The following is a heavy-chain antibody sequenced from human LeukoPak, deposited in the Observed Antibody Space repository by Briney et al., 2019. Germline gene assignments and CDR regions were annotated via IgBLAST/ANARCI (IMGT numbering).Heavy chain of an antibody. CDR1: GFTVSSNY. CDR3: ARGSAAGYSYGNYFDY. D-gene: IGHD5-18*01. J-gene: IGHJ4*02. Sequence: GGSLRLSCAASGFTVSSNYMSWVRQAPGKGLEWVSVIYSGGSTYYADSVKGRFTISRDNSKNTLYLQMNSLRAEDTAVYYCARGSAAGYSYGNYFDYWGQGTLVTVSS. CDR2: IYSGGST. V-gene: IGHV3-66*02.